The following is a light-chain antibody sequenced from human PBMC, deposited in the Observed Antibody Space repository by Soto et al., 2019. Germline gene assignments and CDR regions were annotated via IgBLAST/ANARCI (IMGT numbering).Light chain of an antibody. V-gene: IGKV1-39*01. J-gene: IGKJ2*01. CDR3: QQSLTIPYI. Sequence: DIQMTQSPSSLSASVGDRVIITCRASQTISTYLNWYQQKPGKAPKLLIYAASSLQSGVPSRFSGSGSGADFTLTISSLQPEDFETYYCQQSLTIPYIFGQGTKLEIK. CDR2: AAS. CDR1: QTISTY.